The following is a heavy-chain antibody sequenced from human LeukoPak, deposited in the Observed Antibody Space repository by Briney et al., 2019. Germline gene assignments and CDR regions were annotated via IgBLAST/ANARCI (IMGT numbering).Heavy chain of an antibody. CDR1: GGSMSIYY. CDR2: VSYSGST. V-gene: IGHV4-59*01. J-gene: IGHJ5*02. CDR3: ARKRGGTAYSWFDP. Sequence: SETLSLTCNVSGGSMSIYYWSWIRQPPGKALEWIGYVSYSGSTNYNPSLKSRVTISVDTSENQFSLKLSSVTAADTAVYYCARKRGGTAYSWFDPWGQGTLVTVSS. D-gene: IGHD1-1*01.